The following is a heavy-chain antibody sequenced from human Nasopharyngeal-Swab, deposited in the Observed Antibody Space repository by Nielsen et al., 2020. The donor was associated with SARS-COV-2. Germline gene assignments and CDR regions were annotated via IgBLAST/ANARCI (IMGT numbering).Heavy chain of an antibody. J-gene: IGHJ6*02. CDR2: IYTSGST. CDR1: GGSISSGSYY. Sequence: LRLSCTVSGGSISSGSYYWSWIRQPAGKGLEWIGLIYTSGSTNYNPSLKSRVTISVDTSKNQFSLKLSSGTAADTAVYYCARDGDYTDVWGQGTTVTVSS. V-gene: IGHV4-61*02. D-gene: IGHD4-11*01. CDR3: ARDGDYTDV.